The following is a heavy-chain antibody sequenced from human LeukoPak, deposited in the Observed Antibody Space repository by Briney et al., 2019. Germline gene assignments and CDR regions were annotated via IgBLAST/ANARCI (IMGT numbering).Heavy chain of an antibody. CDR2: ISGSGGST. J-gene: IGHJ4*02. CDR1: GFTFSSYA. Sequence: PGGSLRLSCAASGFTFSSYAMSWVRQAPGKGLEWVSAISGSGGSTYYADSVKGRFTISRDNSKNTLYLQMNSLRAEDSAVYYCAKAGGDSSGYIYWGQGTLVTVSS. D-gene: IGHD3-22*01. CDR3: AKAGGDSSGYIY. V-gene: IGHV3-23*01.